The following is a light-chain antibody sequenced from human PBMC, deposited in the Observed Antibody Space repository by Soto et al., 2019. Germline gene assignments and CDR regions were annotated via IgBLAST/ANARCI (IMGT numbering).Light chain of an antibody. Sequence: EFVLTQSPGTLSLSPGERATLSCRASQTVRNNYLAWYQQKPGQAPRLLIYDASSRATGIPDRFSGGGSGTDFTLTISSLQSEDFAVYYCQQYNNWPPLYTFGQGTKLEIK. J-gene: IGKJ2*01. CDR3: QQYNNWPPLYT. V-gene: IGKV3-20*01. CDR1: QTVRNNY. CDR2: DAS.